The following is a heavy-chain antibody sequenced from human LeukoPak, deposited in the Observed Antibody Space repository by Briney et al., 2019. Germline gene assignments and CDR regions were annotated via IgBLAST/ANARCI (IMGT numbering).Heavy chain of an antibody. CDR1: GFTFSSYA. Sequence: PGGSLRLSCAASGFTFSSYAMSWVRQAPGKGLEWVSAISGSGGSTYYADSVKGRFTISRDNSKNTLYLQMNSLRAEDTAVYYCAKGFYDSSGYYPALDAFDIWGRGTMVTVSS. CDR2: ISGSGGST. CDR3: AKGFYDSSGYYPALDAFDI. J-gene: IGHJ3*02. V-gene: IGHV3-23*01. D-gene: IGHD3-22*01.